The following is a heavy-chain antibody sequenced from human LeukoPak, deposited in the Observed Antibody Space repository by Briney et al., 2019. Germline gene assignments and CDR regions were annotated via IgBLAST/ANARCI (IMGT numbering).Heavy chain of an antibody. V-gene: IGHV3-23*01. J-gene: IGHJ6*03. Sequence: GGSLRLSCAASGFTFSSYEMNWVRQAPGKGLEWVSAISGSGGSTYYADSVKGRFTISRDNSKNTLYLQMNSLRAEDTAVYYCAKDPGSSDCSSTSCFYYYYMDVWGKGTTVTISS. D-gene: IGHD2-2*01. CDR1: GFTFSSYE. CDR2: ISGSGGST. CDR3: AKDPGSSDCSSTSCFYYYYMDV.